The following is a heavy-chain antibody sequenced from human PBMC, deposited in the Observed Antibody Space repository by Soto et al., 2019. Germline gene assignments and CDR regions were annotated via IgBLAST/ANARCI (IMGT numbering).Heavy chain of an antibody. Sequence: GGSLRLSCAVPGFTFSDYAMTWVRQAPGKGLEWVSGISSSGGNTYYADSVKGRFTITRDNSKNTLSLQMDSLRAEDTAVYYCAKNGASSKTWYMWYYALDVWGQGTTVTVSS. CDR1: GFTFSDYA. CDR2: ISSSGGNT. CDR3: AKNGASSKTWYMWYYALDV. V-gene: IGHV3-23*01. D-gene: IGHD6-13*01. J-gene: IGHJ6*02.